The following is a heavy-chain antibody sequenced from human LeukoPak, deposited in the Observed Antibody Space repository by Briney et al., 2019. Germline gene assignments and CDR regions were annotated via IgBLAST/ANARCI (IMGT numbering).Heavy chain of an antibody. Sequence: PSETLSLTCTVSGGSISSYYWSWIRQPPGKGLEWIGYIYYSGSTNYNPSLKSRVTISVDTSKNQFSLKLSSVTAADTAVYYCARGSIAAAPVWFDPWGQGTLVTVSS. CDR3: ARGSIAAAPVWFDP. V-gene: IGHV4-59*08. CDR2: IYYSGST. D-gene: IGHD6-13*01. J-gene: IGHJ5*02. CDR1: GGSISSYY.